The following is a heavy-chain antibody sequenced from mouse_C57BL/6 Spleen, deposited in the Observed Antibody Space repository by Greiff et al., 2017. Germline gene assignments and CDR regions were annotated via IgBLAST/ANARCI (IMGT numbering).Heavy chain of an antibody. D-gene: IGHD1-1*01. Sequence: EVKLMESGPGLVKPSQSLSLTCSVTGYSITSGYYWNWIRQFPGNKLEWMGYISYDGSNNYNPSLKNRISITRDTSKNQFFLKLNSVTTEDTATYYCARVLLRFMDYWGQGTSVTVSS. J-gene: IGHJ4*01. CDR3: ARVLLRFMDY. V-gene: IGHV3-6*01. CDR2: ISYDGSN. CDR1: GYSITSGYY.